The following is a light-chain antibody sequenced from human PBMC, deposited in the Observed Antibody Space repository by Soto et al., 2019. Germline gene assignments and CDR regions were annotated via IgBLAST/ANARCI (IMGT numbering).Light chain of an antibody. J-gene: IGLJ3*02. CDR3: SSYTSSSTWV. CDR1: SSDVGGHNY. CDR2: EVS. V-gene: IGLV2-14*01. Sequence: QSALTQPASVSGSPGQSITVSCTGTSSDVGGHNYVSWYRHHPGKAPKLMIYEVSNRPSGVSNRFSGSKSDNTASLTISGLQAEDEADYYCSSYTSSSTWVFGRGTKATVL.